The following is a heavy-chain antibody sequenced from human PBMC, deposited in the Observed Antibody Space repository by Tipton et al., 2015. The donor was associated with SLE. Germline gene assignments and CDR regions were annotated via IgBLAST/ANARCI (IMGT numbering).Heavy chain of an antibody. D-gene: IGHD3-10*01. CDR2: IYHSGST. J-gene: IGHJ6*02. CDR3: ARGYGSGSYDYYYGMDV. CDR1: GGSISSGGYS. V-gene: IGHV4-30-2*01. Sequence: GLVKPSQTLSLTCAVSGGSISSGGYSWSWIRQPPGKGLEWIGYIYHSGSTYYNPSLKSRVTISVGRSKNQFSLKLSSVTAADTAVYYCARGYGSGSYDYYYGMDVWGQGTTVTVSS.